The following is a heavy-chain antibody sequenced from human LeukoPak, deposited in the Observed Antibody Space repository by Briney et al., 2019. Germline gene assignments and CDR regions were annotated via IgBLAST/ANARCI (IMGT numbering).Heavy chain of an antibody. V-gene: IGHV3-7*01. CDR3: ARIYCSSTNCYRHFDY. CDR1: GFTFGTYW. CDR2: MKQDGSEK. Sequence: GGALRLSCTASGFTFGTYWMTWVRQAPGKGLEWVANMKQDGSEKYYVDSVKGRFTISRDNAKNSLYLQMNSLRAEDTAVYYCARIYCSSTNCYRHFDYWGQGTLVTVSS. J-gene: IGHJ4*02. D-gene: IGHD2-2*01.